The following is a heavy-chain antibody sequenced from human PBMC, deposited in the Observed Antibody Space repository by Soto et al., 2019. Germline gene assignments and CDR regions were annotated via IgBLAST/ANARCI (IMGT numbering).Heavy chain of an antibody. CDR1: GGTFSRHA. D-gene: IGHD3-22*01. CDR2: IIPIFGTA. J-gene: IGHJ4*02. Sequence: GASVKVSCKASGGTFSRHAISWVRQAPGQGLEWMGGIIPIFGTANHAQKFQGRVTIIADESTSTVYMELSSLRSEDTAMYYCARGWGYDSNDYYYAYWGQGTLVTVS. CDR3: ARGWGYDSNDYYYAY. V-gene: IGHV1-69*13.